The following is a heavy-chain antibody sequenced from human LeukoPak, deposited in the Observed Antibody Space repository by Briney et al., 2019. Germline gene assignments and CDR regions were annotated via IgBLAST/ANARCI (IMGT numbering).Heavy chain of an antibody. D-gene: IGHD3-3*01. CDR3: ARDNGGVHGVYYMDV. V-gene: IGHV3-7*01. Sequence: GGSLRLSCAASGFTFSNNWMTWVRQPPGKGLEWVADIKQDGSENLYVNSVWGRFTISRDNAKMSLFLQMNSLRAEDTGVYYCARDNGGVHGVYYMDVWGKGTTGTVS. CDR2: IKQDGSEN. CDR1: GFTFSNNW. J-gene: IGHJ6*03.